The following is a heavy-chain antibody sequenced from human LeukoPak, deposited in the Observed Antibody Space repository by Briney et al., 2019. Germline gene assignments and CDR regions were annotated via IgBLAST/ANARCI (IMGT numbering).Heavy chain of an antibody. Sequence: GGSLRLSCAASGFTFSSHGMNWVRQAPGKGLEWVSGIGGDVRTHYADSVKGRFTISRDNSKNTMYLQMNSLRAEDTAVYYCAKDIIGWSFDYWGQGTLVTVSS. D-gene: IGHD2-15*01. V-gene: IGHV3-23*01. J-gene: IGHJ4*02. CDR1: GFTFSSHG. CDR3: AKDIIGWSFDY. CDR2: IGGDVRT.